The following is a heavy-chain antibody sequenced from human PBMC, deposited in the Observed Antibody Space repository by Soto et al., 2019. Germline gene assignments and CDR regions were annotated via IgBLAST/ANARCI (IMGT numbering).Heavy chain of an antibody. CDR2: ISYDGSNK. J-gene: IGHJ6*02. CDR1: GFTFSSYA. V-gene: IGHV3-30-3*01. CDR3: ARDRITVTDYYYSYGMDV. D-gene: IGHD4-17*01. Sequence: QVQLVESGGGVVQPGRSLRLSCAASGFTFSSYAMHWVRQAPGKGLEWVAVISYDGSNKYYADSVKGRFSISRDNSKNTLYLQMNSLRAEDTAVYYCARDRITVTDYYYSYGMDVWGQGTTVTVSS.